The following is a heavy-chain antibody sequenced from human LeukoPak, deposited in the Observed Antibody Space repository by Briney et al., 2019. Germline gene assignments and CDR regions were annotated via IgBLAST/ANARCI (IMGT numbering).Heavy chain of an antibody. CDR1: LLTHSSNL. V-gene: IGHV3-66*01. Sequence: GGSLSLSCSTSLLTHSSNLMSGVGPPRGKGVEGVSVIYSYDNSYYASSVEGRFAISRDTSKNTQYLQMNNLRAEDTAVYYCARAGYYFDNSGYYPLQFWGQGTLVTVSS. D-gene: IGHD3-22*01. CDR3: ARAGYYFDNSGYYPLQF. CDR2: IYSYDNS. J-gene: IGHJ4*02.